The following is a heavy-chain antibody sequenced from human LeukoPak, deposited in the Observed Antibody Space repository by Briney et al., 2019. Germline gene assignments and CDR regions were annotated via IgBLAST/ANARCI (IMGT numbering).Heavy chain of an antibody. V-gene: IGHV3-23*01. Sequence: GGSLRLSCAPSRFMFRDAAMTWVRQAPGKGLEWVSLIASSGLNTYYADSVRGRFTISRDNSKNTLSLQMNSLRVEDTAIYYCARDIELSTWGLGTLVTVSS. J-gene: IGHJ4*03. CDR2: IASSGLNT. CDR1: RFMFRDAA. CDR3: ARDIELST. D-gene: IGHD5-12*01.